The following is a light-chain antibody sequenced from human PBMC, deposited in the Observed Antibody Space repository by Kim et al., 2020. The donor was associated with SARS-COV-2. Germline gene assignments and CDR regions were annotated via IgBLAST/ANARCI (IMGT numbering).Light chain of an antibody. V-gene: IGKV3-15*01. CDR1: QSVGTN. CDR2: GAS. J-gene: IGKJ2*01. CDR3: QQYHNWPPQYT. Sequence: EIVVTQSPATLSVSPGERATLSCWASQSVGTNLAWYQQRPGQAPRLLVYGASTRATGVPARFTGSGSGTDFTLTISSLQPEDFALYYCQQYHNWPPQYTFGQGTKLEI.